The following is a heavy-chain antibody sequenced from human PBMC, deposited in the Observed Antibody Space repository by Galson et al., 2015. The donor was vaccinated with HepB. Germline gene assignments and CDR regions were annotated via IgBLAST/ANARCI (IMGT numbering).Heavy chain of an antibody. CDR2: IKQDASER. CDR3: ARGELASRPFTTLCDP. V-gene: IGHV3-7*01. D-gene: IGHD6-6*01. J-gene: IGHJ5*02. Sequence: SLRLSCAASGLAFSTYWMSWVRQTPGKGLEWVASIKQDASERFYVDSVKGRFIISRDNAENSLYLQMNSLGAEDTAVYYCARGELASRPFTTLCDPGCQVTLVTVSS. CDR1: GLAFSTYW.